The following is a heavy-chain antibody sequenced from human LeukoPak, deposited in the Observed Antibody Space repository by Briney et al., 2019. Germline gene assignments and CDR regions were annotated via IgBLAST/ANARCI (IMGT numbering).Heavy chain of an antibody. CDR2: ISTYTGNT. D-gene: IGHD2-2*01. Sequence: ASVKVSCKASGYSFSRYGISWVRQAPGQGLEWMGWISTYTGNTNYAREFQGRVTMTTDTSTSTAYMELRSLRSDDTAVYYCARDCSSTSCYYGMDVWGQGTTVTVSS. J-gene: IGHJ6*02. V-gene: IGHV1-18*01. CDR3: ARDCSSTSCYYGMDV. CDR1: GYSFSRYG.